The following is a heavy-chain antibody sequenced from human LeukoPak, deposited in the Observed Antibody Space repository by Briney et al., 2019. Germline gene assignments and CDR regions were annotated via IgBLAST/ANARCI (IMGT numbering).Heavy chain of an antibody. CDR2: ISGSGGST. J-gene: IGHJ5*02. D-gene: IGHD4-17*01. Sequence: GGSLRLSCAASGFTFSSYAISWVRQAPGKGLEWVSAISGSGGSTYYADSVKGRFTISRDNSKNTLYLQMNSLRAEDTAVYYCAKDPATDYGDFNWFDPWGQGTLVTVSS. CDR3: AKDPATDYGDFNWFDP. CDR1: GFTFSSYA. V-gene: IGHV3-23*01.